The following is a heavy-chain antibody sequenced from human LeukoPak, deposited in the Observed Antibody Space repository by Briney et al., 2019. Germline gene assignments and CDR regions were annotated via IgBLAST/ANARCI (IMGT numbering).Heavy chain of an antibody. CDR3: AKSPRGSRIDY. V-gene: IGHV3-23*01. Sequence: PGGSETLSCAASGFTFSSYAMTWVRQAPGKGLEWVSTISSSGGTTYYADSVRGRFTISRDNSKNTLYLQMNSLRAEDTALYYCAKSPRGSRIDYWGQATVV. J-gene: IGHJ4*02. CDR1: GFTFSSYA. CDR2: ISSSGGTT. D-gene: IGHD3-10*01.